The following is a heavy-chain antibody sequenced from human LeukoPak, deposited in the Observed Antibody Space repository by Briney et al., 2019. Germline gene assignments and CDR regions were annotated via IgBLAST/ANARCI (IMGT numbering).Heavy chain of an antibody. CDR2: MNPNSGNT. CDR3: ARVIWGPVDYYYMDV. V-gene: IGHV1-8*01. CDR1: GYTFTSYD. D-gene: IGHD3-16*01. J-gene: IGHJ6*03. Sequence: APVKVSCKASGYTFTSYDINWVRQATGQGLEWMGWMNPNSGNTGYAQKFQGRVTMTRNTSISTAYMELSSLRSEDTAVYYCARVIWGPVDYYYMDVWGKGTTVTVYS.